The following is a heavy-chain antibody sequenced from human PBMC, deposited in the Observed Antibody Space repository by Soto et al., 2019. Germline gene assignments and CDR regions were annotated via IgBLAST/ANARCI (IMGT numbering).Heavy chain of an antibody. V-gene: IGHV1-18*01. Sequence: ASVKVSCKASGYTFTSYGISWVRQAPGQGLEWMGWISAYNGNTNYAQKLQGRVTMTRDTSASTAYMELSSLRSDDTAVYYCARDHAMTTTDYWAQGTLVTVSS. CDR1: GYTFTSYG. J-gene: IGHJ4*01. CDR3: ARDHAMTTTDY. D-gene: IGHD4-17*01. CDR2: ISAYNGNT.